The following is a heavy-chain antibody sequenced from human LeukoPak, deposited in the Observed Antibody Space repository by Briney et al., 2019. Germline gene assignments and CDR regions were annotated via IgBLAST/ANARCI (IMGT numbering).Heavy chain of an antibody. CDR2: ITNGGSTI. CDR3: ARVGSGYSYFDY. Sequence: GGSLRLSCAASTFTFSSYEMNWVRQAPGKGLEWVSYITNGGSTIYYADSVKGRVTISRDNSKNSLYLQMNSLRAEDTAIYYCARVGSGYSYFDYWGQGTLVTVSS. CDR1: TFTFSSYE. D-gene: IGHD3-3*01. V-gene: IGHV3-48*03. J-gene: IGHJ4*02.